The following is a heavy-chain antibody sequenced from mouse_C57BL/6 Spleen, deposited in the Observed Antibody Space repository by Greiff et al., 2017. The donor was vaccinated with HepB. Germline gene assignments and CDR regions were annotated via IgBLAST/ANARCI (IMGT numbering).Heavy chain of an antibody. Sequence: QVQLQQPGAELVKPGASVKLSCKASGYTFPSYFIHWVKQRPGQGLEWIGLIHPNSGSTNYNEKFKSKATLTVDKSSSTAYMQLSSLTSEDSAVYYCASWGWGDYWGQGTTLTVSS. CDR2: IHPNSGST. CDR1: GYTFPSYF. CDR3: ASWGWGDY. D-gene: IGHD1-1*02. V-gene: IGHV1-64*01. J-gene: IGHJ2*01.